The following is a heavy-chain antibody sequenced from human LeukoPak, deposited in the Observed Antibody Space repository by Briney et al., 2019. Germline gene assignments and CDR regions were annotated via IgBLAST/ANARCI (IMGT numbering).Heavy chain of an antibody. CDR3: ARDATIFGVVIFHYYYYGMGV. J-gene: IGHJ6*02. CDR2: INTNTGNP. CDR1: GYTFTSYA. D-gene: IGHD3-3*01. Sequence: ASVKVSCKASGYTFTSYAMNWVRQAPGQGLEWMGWINTNTGNPTYAQGFTGRFVFSLDTSVSTAYLQISSLKAEDTAVYYCARDATIFGVVIFHYYYYGMGVWGQGTTVTVSS. V-gene: IGHV7-4-1*02.